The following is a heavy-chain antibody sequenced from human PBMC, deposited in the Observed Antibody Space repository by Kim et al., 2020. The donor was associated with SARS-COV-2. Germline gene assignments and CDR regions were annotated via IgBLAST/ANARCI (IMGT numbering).Heavy chain of an antibody. CDR1: GFTFKNDN. CDR2: INGNGDYI. V-gene: IGHV3-21*01. J-gene: IGHJ6*03. CDR3: VKEEAVTTRDYYYYMDV. Sequence: GGSLRLSCVASGFTFKNDNMNWVRQAPGKGLEWLSSINGNGDYIYYADSLTGRFTISRDNTKKSLYLQMNSLRADDTAVYYCVKEEAVTTRDYYYYMDVWGKGTTVTVSS. D-gene: IGHD4-4*01.